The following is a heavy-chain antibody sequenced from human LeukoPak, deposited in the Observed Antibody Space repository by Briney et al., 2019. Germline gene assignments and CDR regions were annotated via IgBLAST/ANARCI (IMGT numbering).Heavy chain of an antibody. Sequence: SETLSLTCAVYGGSFSGYYWSWIRQPPGKGLEWIGEINHSGSTNYNPSLKSRVTISVDTSKNQFSLKLSSVTAADTAVYYCARGVLPVSSGYYYKAFDIWGQGTMVTVSS. CDR3: ARGVLPVSSGYYYKAFDI. D-gene: IGHD3-22*01. CDR1: GGSFSGYY. CDR2: INHSGST. V-gene: IGHV4-34*01. J-gene: IGHJ3*02.